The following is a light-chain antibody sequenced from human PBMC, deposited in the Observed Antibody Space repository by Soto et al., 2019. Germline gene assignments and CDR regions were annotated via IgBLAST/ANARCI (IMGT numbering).Light chain of an antibody. CDR1: SSDIGDYDY. Sequence: QSALTQPASVSGSPGQSITISCTGTSSDIGDYDYVSWYQHLPGKAPKLLIFDVTHRPSGVTDRFSGSKSGNTASLTISGVRLEDEADYNVFSYTDMALEVVFGGGTKLPVL. V-gene: IGLV2-14*01. J-gene: IGLJ2*01. CDR2: DVT. CDR3: FSYTDMALEVV.